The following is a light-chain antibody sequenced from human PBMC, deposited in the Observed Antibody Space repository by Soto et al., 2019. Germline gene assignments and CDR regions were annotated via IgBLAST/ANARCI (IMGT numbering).Light chain of an antibody. Sequence: EIVLTQSPGTLSLSPGERATLSCRASQSVTSNYLAWYQQKSGRAPRLLIYGASSRATGIPDRFSGSGSGTDFTLTITRLEPEYCAVYYCQQYGNSPRFGPGTKVDIK. J-gene: IGKJ3*01. V-gene: IGKV3-20*01. CDR2: GAS. CDR1: QSVTSNY. CDR3: QQYGNSPR.